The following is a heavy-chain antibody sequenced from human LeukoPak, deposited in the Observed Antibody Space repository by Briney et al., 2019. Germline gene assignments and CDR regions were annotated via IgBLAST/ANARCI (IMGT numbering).Heavy chain of an antibody. V-gene: IGHV4-30-4*01. D-gene: IGHD3-10*01. J-gene: IGHJ4*02. CDR3: ARVWFGELSLDY. Sequence: PSETLSLTCTVSGGSISSGDYYWSWIRQPPGKGLEWIGYIYYSGSTYYNPYLKSRVTISVDTSKNQFSLKLSSVTAADTAVYYCARVWFGELSLDYWGQGTLVPVSS. CDR1: GGSISSGDYY. CDR2: IYYSGST.